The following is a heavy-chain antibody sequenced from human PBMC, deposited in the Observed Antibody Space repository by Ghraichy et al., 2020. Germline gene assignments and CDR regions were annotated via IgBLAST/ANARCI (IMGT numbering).Heavy chain of an antibody. V-gene: IGHV3-21*01. D-gene: IGHD3-9*01. Sequence: LSLTCAASGFTFSSYSMNWVRQAPGKGLEWVSSISSSSSYIYYADSVKGRFTISRDNAKNSLYLQMNSLRAEDTAVYYCARPQPLGYYDILTGYNTEYGMDVWGQGTTVTVSS. CDR2: ISSSSSYI. CDR1: GFTFSSYS. J-gene: IGHJ6*02. CDR3: ARPQPLGYYDILTGYNTEYGMDV.